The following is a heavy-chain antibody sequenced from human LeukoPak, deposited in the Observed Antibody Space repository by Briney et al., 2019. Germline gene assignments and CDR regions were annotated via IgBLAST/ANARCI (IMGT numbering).Heavy chain of an antibody. CDR3: TRDHRAMGRDTKGFDP. Sequence: GGSLRLSCAASGFTFSSYAMSWVRQAPGKGLEWVSVIESGGKTSYGDSVKGRFTISRDNSKNTLYLQMNSLVAEDTAVYYCTRDHRAMGRDTKGFDPWGQGTLVTVSS. CDR2: IESGGKT. CDR1: GFTFSSYA. D-gene: IGHD2-2*01. J-gene: IGHJ5*02. V-gene: IGHV3-23*01.